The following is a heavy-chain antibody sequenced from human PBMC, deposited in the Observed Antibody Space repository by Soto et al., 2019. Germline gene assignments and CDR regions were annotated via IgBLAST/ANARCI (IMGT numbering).Heavy chain of an antibody. CDR3: ASPKPRIYSYGPGGWLDP. Sequence: SVKVSCKXSGGTFSSYAISWVRQAPGQGLEWMGGIIPIFGTANYAQKFQGRVTITADESTSTAYMELSSLRSEDTAVYYCASPKPRIYSYGPGGWLDPWGQGTLVTVSS. CDR2: IIPIFGTA. CDR1: GGTFSSYA. J-gene: IGHJ5*02. D-gene: IGHD5-18*01. V-gene: IGHV1-69*13.